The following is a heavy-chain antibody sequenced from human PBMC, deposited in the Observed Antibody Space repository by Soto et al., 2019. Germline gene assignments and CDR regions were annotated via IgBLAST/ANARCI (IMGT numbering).Heavy chain of an antibody. CDR1: GGSISSYY. J-gene: IGHJ4*02. V-gene: IGHV4-59*12. CDR3: ARRYGSCFDS. D-gene: IGHD5-18*01. CDR2: IYYSGST. Sequence: QVQLQESGPGLVKPSETLSLTCTVSGGSISSYYWSWIRQPPGKGLEWIGYIYYSGSTNYNPSLTSPVTIPVDTAKNHFSLKLSSVTAAHTAVYYCARRYGSCFDSWGQGTLVTVSS.